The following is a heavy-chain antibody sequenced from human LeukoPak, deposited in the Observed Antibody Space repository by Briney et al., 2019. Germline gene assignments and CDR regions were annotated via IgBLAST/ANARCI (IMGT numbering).Heavy chain of an antibody. J-gene: IGHJ3*02. D-gene: IGHD5-24*01. CDR2: ISGSGGST. CDR3: AKARDGYNLIPDAFDI. Sequence: PGGSLRLSCAASGFTFSSYAMSWVRQAPGKGLEWVSAISGSGGSTYYADSVKGRFTISSDNSKNTLYLQMNSLRAEDTAVYYCAKARDGYNLIPDAFDIWGQGTMVTVSS. CDR1: GFTFSSYA. V-gene: IGHV3-23*01.